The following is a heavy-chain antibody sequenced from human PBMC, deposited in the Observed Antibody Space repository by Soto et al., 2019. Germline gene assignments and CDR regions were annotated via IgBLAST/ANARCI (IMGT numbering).Heavy chain of an antibody. CDR2: IIPMFGIP. Sequence: QVQLVQSGAEVKKPGSSVKVSCRASGGTLNKHAITWVRRAPGQGLEWLGGIIPMFGIPNYPQKFQGRVTITANDSTNTSNMELIGRPTDETAVYYCARGGTSGWLKGAYDVWGQGTMVTVSS. CDR3: ARGGTSGWLKGAYDV. CDR1: GGTLNKHA. V-gene: IGHV1-69*01. D-gene: IGHD6-19*01. J-gene: IGHJ3*01.